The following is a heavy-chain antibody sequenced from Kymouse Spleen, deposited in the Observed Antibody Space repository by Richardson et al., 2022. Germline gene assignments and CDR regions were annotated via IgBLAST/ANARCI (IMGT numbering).Heavy chain of an antibody. Sequence: EVQLVESGGGLVQPGGSLRLSCAASGFTFSSYDMHWVRQATGKGLEWVSAIGTAGDTYYPGSVKGRFTISRENAKNSLYLQMNSLRAGDTAVYYCARGRYSGSLYYYYYGMDVWGQGTTVTVSS. CDR2: IGTAGDT. J-gene: IGHJ6*02. V-gene: IGHV3-13*01. CDR3: ARGRYSGSLYYYYYGMDV. CDR1: GFTFSSYD. D-gene: IGHD1-26*01.